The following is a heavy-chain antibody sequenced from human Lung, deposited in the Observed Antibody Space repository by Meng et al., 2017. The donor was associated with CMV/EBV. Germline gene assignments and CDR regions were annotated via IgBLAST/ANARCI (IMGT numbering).Heavy chain of an antibody. J-gene: IGHJ6*02. V-gene: IGHV3-53*01. D-gene: IGHD2-2*01. CDR2: IYSDGYT. Sequence: GESXKISCAASGFTVRNNYMSWVRQAPGKGLEWVSVIYSDGYTYYADSVKGRFTISRDNSKDTLYLQMNSLRAEDTAVYYCAREGYCSSTTCSYYYYYGMDVWXQGTXVTVSS. CDR3: AREGYCSSTTCSYYYYYGMDV. CDR1: GFTVRNNY.